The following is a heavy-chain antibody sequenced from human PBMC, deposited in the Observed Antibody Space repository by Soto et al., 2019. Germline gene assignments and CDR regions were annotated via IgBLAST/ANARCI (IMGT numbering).Heavy chain of an antibody. Sequence: ESGGGVVQPGTSLRLSCAASGFTFRTQTMHWVRQAPGKGLEWMALISFDGSNPYYAASVRGRFTISRDNSKNTLFLQMSSLRAEDTGLYYCATASGAYFSDAFDIWGQGTVVSVSS. CDR3: ATASGAYFSDAFDI. CDR1: GFTFRTQT. D-gene: IGHD1-26*01. J-gene: IGHJ3*02. CDR2: ISFDGSNP. V-gene: IGHV3-30*15.